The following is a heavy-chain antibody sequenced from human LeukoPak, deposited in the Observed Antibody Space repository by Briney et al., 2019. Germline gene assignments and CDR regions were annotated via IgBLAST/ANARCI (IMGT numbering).Heavy chain of an antibody. CDR3: ARDGGWWRFDF. J-gene: IGHJ4*02. CDR2: IKEDGSET. D-gene: IGHD2-8*02. CDR1: GLNFNSRW. Sequence: GGSLRLSCVASGLNFNSRWMDWVRRAPGQGLEWVASIKEDGSETHYVDSVRGRFTISRDNDKNSLYLQMNNVRAEDTAMYYCARDGGWWRFDFWGRGALVTVSS. V-gene: IGHV3-7*03.